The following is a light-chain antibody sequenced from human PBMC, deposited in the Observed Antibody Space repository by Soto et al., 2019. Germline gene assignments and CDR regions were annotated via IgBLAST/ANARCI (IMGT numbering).Light chain of an antibody. J-gene: IGKJ1*01. CDR3: QHRYSART. V-gene: IGKV1-39*01. CDR1: QMTNDY. Sequence: DIQMTQSPSSLSASVGDRVTITCRASQMTNDYLNWYQQKPGKAPKLLIYAASSLQSGVPSRFSGSGSGTDLTLTISSLKNEDFEASYCQHRYSARTFGQGTKVDIK. CDR2: AAS.